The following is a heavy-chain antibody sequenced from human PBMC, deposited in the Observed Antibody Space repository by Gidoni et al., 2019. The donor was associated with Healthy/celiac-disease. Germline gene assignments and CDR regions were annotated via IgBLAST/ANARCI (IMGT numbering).Heavy chain of an antibody. CDR3: ARDIRRKTYDFWSGYYYH. V-gene: IGHV3-66*01. CDR1: GFTVSSNY. CDR2: IYSGGST. Sequence: EVQLVESGGGLVQPGGSLRLSCSASGFTVSSNYMSWVRQAPGKGLEWVSVIYSGGSTYYADSVKGRFTISRDNSKNTLYLQMNSLRAEDTAVYYCARDIRRKTYDFWSGYYYHWGQGTLVTVSS. D-gene: IGHD3-3*01. J-gene: IGHJ5*02.